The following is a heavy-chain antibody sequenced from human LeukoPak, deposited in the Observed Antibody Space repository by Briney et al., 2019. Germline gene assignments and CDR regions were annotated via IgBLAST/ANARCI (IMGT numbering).Heavy chain of an antibody. J-gene: IGHJ4*02. CDR2: IRYSGRT. Sequence: SETLSLTCTASDGSINSDFWTWIRQPARKGLEWIGYIRYSGRTSYNPSLKSRVTISIDTSKNLFSLKLRSVTTADTAIYYCARIPDVSGWPFDYWGQGTLVTVSS. CDR1: DGSINSDF. D-gene: IGHD6-19*01. V-gene: IGHV4-59*01. CDR3: ARIPDVSGWPFDY.